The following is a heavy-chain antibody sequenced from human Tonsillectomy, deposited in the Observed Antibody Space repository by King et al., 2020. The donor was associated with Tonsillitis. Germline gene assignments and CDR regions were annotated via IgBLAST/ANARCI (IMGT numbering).Heavy chain of an antibody. CDR2: IGTAGDT. CDR3: ARAHCSTISCYQDY. D-gene: IGHD2-2*01. J-gene: IGHJ4*02. CDR1: GFTFSSYD. Sequence: QLVQSGGGLVQPGGSLRLSCAASGFTFSSYDMHWARQATGKGLEWVSSIGTAGDTYYSGSVKGRFTISRENAKNSLSLQMNSLRAGDTAVYYCARAHCSTISCYQDYWGQGTLVTVSS. V-gene: IGHV3-13*01.